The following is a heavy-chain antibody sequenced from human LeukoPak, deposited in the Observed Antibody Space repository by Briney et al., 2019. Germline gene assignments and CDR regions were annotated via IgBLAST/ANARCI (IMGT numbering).Heavy chain of an antibody. V-gene: IGHV4-34*01. CDR3: ARRDYYDSSSYYYFDY. CDR1: GGSFSGYY. J-gene: IGHJ4*02. Sequence: KPSETLSFTCAVYGGSFSGYYWGWIRQPPGKGLEWIGNIYYSGSTCYHPSPKSRVTISIDTSKNQFSLKLSSVTAADTAVYYCARRDYYDSSSYYYFDYWGQGTLVTVSS. D-gene: IGHD3-22*01. CDR2: IYYSGST.